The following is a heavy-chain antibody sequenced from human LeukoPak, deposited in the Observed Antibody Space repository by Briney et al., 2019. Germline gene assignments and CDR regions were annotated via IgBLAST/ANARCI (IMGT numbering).Heavy chain of an antibody. CDR3: ARGDIVVVVAAVEYYFDY. D-gene: IGHD2-15*01. CDR2: IYHSGST. V-gene: IGHV4-30-2*01. Sequence: PSETLSLTCAVSGGSISSGGYSWSWIRQPPGKGLEWIGYIYHSGSTYYNPSLKSRVTISVDRSKNQFSLKLSSVTAADTAVYYCARGDIVVVVAAVEYYFDYWGQGTLVTVSS. CDR1: GGSISSGGYS. J-gene: IGHJ4*02.